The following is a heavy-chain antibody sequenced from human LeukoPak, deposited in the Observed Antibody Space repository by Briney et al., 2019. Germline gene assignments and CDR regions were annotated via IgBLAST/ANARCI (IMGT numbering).Heavy chain of an antibody. V-gene: IGHV5-51*01. CDR1: GYTFTSYW. CDR2: IYPGESET. J-gene: IGHJ3*02. D-gene: IGHD1/OR15-1a*01. CDR3: ARHVNRADAFDI. Sequence: GESLKISCKGSGYTFTSYWINWVRQIPGKGLEWMGIIYPGESETRYSPSFQGQVTISADKSITTVYLQWSSLKASDTAIYYCARHVNRADAFDIWGQGTMVTVSS.